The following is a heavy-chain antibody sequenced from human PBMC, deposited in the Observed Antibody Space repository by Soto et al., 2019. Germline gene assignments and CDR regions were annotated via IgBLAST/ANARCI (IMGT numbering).Heavy chain of an antibody. D-gene: IGHD2-21*02. J-gene: IGHJ5*01. CDR1: GATFSTTG. CDR2: IIPLFGTP. V-gene: IGHV1-69*01. Sequence: QVQLVQSGAEVRKPGSSLRVSCKSSGATFSTTGISWVRQAPGQGLEWMGGIIPLFGTPKYARKFQGRVSFNADESTHNVYMELNSLSPDDADVYYCARESPVICGGDPCYRLDSSFDSWGQGPLVIVSS. CDR3: ARESPVICGGDPCYRLDSSFDS.